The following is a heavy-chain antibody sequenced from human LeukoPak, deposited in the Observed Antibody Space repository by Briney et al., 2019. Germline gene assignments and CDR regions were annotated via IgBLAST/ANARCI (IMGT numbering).Heavy chain of an antibody. CDR1: GGSFSGYY. D-gene: IGHD1-26*01. J-gene: IGHJ4*02. CDR3: ARRGWEPSDFDY. Sequence: PSETLSLTCAVYGGSFSGYYWSWIRQPPGKGLEWIGEINHSGSTNYNPSLKSRVTISVDTSKNQFSLKLSSVTAADTAVYYCARRGWEPSDFDYWGQGTLVTVSS. CDR2: INHSGST. V-gene: IGHV4-34*01.